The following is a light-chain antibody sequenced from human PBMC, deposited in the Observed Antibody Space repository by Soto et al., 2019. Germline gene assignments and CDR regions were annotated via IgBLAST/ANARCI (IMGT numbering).Light chain of an antibody. V-gene: IGKV3-11*01. Sequence: EIVFTQSPATLALSPVERATLSCRASQSVSSYLAWYQQKPGQAPRLLISDASNRAPGIPVRFSGSGFGTDFTLTISSLEAEDSAVYYCQQRSNWPSITFGQGTRLEIK. J-gene: IGKJ5*01. CDR2: DAS. CDR1: QSVSSY. CDR3: QQRSNWPSIT.